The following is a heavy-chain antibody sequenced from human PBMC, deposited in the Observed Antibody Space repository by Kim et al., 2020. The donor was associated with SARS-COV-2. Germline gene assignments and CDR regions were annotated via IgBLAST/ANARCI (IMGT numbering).Heavy chain of an antibody. CDR2: KK. J-gene: IGHJ2*01. Sequence: KKSYADSRKGRLTISRDNSRNTLYLQMNSPRAEDTAVYYCARGTDWYFDLWGRGTLVTVSS. V-gene: IGHV3-33*01. CDR3: ARGTDWYFDL. D-gene: IGHD1-1*01.